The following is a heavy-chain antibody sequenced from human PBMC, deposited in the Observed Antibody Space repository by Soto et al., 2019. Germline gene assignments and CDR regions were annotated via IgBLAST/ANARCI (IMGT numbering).Heavy chain of an antibody. V-gene: IGHV1-69*01. J-gene: IGHJ4*02. Sequence: QVQLVQSGAEVKKPGSSVKVSCKASGGTFSSYAISWVRQAPGQGLEWMGGIIPIFGTANYAQKFQGRVTITADESTSMAYMELSSLRSEDTAVYYCAREARVWDSGYVPDFDYWGQGTLVTVSS. CDR3: AREARVWDSGYVPDFDY. D-gene: IGHD5-12*01. CDR1: GGTFSSYA. CDR2: IIPIFGTA.